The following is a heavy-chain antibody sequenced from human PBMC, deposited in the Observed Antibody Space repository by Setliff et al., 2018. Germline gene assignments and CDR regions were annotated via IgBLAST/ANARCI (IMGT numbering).Heavy chain of an antibody. J-gene: IGHJ4*02. CDR2: INTGGDTT. D-gene: IGHD1-1*01. CDR1: GFTISSSA. V-gene: IGHV3-23*01. Sequence: GGSLRLSCVASGFTISSSAMSWVRQAPGKGLEWVSAINTGGDTTYYTDSVKGRFTISRDDGKNSLYLQMNSLRAEDTAVYYCSTKGVPGTGGQGTRVTVSS. CDR3: STKGVPGT.